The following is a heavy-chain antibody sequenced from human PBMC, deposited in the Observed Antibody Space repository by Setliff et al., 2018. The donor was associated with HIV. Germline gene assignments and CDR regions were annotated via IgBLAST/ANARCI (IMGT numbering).Heavy chain of an antibody. D-gene: IGHD2-21*02. J-gene: IGHJ3*02. CDR2: IYQSGST. V-gene: IGHV4-38-2*02. CDR1: GYSISSGYY. Sequence: PSETLSLTCSVSGYSISSGYYWGWIRQPPGKRLECLGSIYQSGSTYYNPSLKSRTTISLDTSMNQFSLKLTSVTAADTAVYYCAREVDVVTTSDAFDIWGQGTMVTVSS. CDR3: AREVDVVTTSDAFDI.